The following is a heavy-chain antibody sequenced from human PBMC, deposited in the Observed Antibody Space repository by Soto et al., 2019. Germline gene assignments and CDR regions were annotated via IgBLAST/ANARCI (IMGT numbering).Heavy chain of an antibody. CDR1: GYTFTGYY. J-gene: IGHJ6*02. CDR2: INPNSGGT. CDR3: ARAHHYCTNGVYYTANYGMDV. V-gene: IGHV1-2*02. Sequence: QVQLVQSGAEVKKPGASVKVSCKASGYTFTGYYMHWVRQAPGQGLEWMGWINPNSGGTNYAQKFQGRVTMTRDTSISTAYMELSRLRSDDTAVYYCARAHHYCTNGVYYTANYGMDVWGQGTTVTVSS. D-gene: IGHD2-8*01.